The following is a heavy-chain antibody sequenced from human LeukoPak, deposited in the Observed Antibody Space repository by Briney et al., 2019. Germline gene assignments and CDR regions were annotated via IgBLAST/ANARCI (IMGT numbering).Heavy chain of an antibody. Sequence: SETLSPTCTVSGGSIFSSTYYWGWIRQPPGKGLEWIGSIYYSGSTYYNPSLKSRVTMSVDTSKNQFSLKLTSVTAADTAVYDCARLGSSSPNWYFDLWGRGTLVTVSS. CDR1: GGSIFSSTYY. J-gene: IGHJ2*01. CDR3: ARLGSSSPNWYFDL. CDR2: IYYSGST. V-gene: IGHV4-39*01. D-gene: IGHD6-6*01.